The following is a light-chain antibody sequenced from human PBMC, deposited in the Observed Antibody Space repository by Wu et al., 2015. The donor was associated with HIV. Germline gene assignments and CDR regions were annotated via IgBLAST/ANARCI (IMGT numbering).Light chain of an antibody. CDR2: ETS. CDR1: QTVGSS. J-gene: IGKJ1*01. CDR3: QQYNNWPPWT. V-gene: IGKV3D-15*01. Sequence: ENVLTQSPGTLPVSPGERVTLSCKASQTVGSSYLAWYQQKPGQAPRLLIHETSKRAADIPDRFSGSGSGTYFSLTINSLQSGDFAVYYCQQYNNWPPWTFGLGTKVEIK.